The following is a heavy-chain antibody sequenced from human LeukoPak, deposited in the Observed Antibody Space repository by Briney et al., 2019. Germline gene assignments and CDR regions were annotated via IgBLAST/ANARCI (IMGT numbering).Heavy chain of an antibody. CDR2: ISGSGGIT. J-gene: IGHJ4*02. CDR3: AKRVYGSSAYYGYFDS. D-gene: IGHD3-22*01. CDR1: GFTFANYV. V-gene: IGHV3-23*01. Sequence: GGSLRLSCAASGFTFANYVMGWVRQAPGKGLVWVSVISGSGGITYYADSVKGRFTISRDNAKDSLYLQMDSLRAEDTAVYYCAKRVYGSSAYYGYFDSWGQGTLVTVSS.